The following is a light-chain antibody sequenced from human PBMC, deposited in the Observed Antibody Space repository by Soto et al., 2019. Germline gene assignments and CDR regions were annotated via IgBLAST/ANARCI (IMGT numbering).Light chain of an antibody. CDR2: DVN. CDR3: CSYAGPYTP. Sequence: QSALTQPRSVSGSPGQSVTISCTSGYTYVSWYQQHPGKAPKLMIYDVNKRPSGVPDRFSGSKSGNTASLTISGLQAEDEADYYCCSYAGPYTPFGGGTQLTVL. J-gene: IGLJ2*01. V-gene: IGLV2-11*01. CDR1: GYTY.